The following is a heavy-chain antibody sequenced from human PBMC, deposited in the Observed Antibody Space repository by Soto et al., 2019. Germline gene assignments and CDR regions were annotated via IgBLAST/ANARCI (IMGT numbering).Heavy chain of an antibody. J-gene: IGHJ4*02. CDR1: GYIFTDYY. V-gene: IGHV1-2*02. CDR2: ISPNSGGS. D-gene: IGHD3-3*02. CDR3: ARKLPTHYSISWPLDY. Sequence: ASVKVSCKASGYIFTDYYMHWVRQAPGQGLEWMGWISPNSGGSYYAQRFQGRVTMTRDTSISTAYMELSSLKSDDTAVYYCARKLPTHYSISWPLDYWGQGTLVTVS.